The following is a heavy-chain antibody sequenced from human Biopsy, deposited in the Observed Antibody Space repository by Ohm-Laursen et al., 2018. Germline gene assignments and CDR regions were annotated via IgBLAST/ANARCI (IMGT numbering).Heavy chain of an antibody. CDR2: IHHSGST. V-gene: IGHV4-4*09. Sequence: TLSLPCTVSGVFITAYYWSWIRQPPGKGLECIGNIHHSGSTNYNPSLKSRLTISLDTSKYQFSLKLSSLTAANTAVYYCARMDCSGGSCHYYSYGMDVWGQGTTVTVSS. D-gene: IGHD2-15*01. CDR3: ARMDCSGGSCHYYSYGMDV. J-gene: IGHJ6*02. CDR1: GVFITAYY.